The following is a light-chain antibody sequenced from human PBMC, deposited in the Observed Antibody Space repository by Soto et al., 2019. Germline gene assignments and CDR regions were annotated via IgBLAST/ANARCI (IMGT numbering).Light chain of an antibody. CDR1: SSDVGGYNY. CDR2: EVS. Sequence: QSALTQPASVSGSPGQSITSSCTGTSSDVGGYNYVSWYQHHPGKAPKLMIYEVSNRPSGVSNRFSGSKSGNTASLTISGLQAEDEADYYCSSYTSSSTLYVFGTGTKV. V-gene: IGLV2-14*01. CDR3: SSYTSSSTLYV. J-gene: IGLJ1*01.